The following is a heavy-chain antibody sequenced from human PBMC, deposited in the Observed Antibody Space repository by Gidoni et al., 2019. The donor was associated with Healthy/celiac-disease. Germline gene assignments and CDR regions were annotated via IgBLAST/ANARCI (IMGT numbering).Heavy chain of an antibody. CDR1: GGSFSGYY. CDR3: ASRPCSSTSCYHPGSTFDY. CDR2: INHSGST. J-gene: IGHJ4*02. Sequence: QVQLQQWGAGLLKPSETLSLTCAVYGGSFSGYYWSWIRQPPGKGLEWIGEINHSGSTNYNPSLKSRVTISVDTSKNQFSLKLSSVTAADTAVYYCASRPCSSTSCYHPGSTFDYWGQGTLVTVSS. D-gene: IGHD2-2*01. V-gene: IGHV4-34*01.